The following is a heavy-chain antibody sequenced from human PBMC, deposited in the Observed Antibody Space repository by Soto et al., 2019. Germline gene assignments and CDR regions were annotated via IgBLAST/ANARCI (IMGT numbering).Heavy chain of an antibody. Sequence: ASVKVSCKASGYTFTSYGISWVRQAPGQGLEWMGWISAYNGNTNYAQKLQGRVTMTTDTSTITAYMELRSLRSDDTAVYYCAKDACGTECFSHFDYWGQGALVTVSS. D-gene: IGHD2-21*01. CDR2: ISAYNGNT. V-gene: IGHV1-18*01. CDR3: AKDACGTECFSHFDY. J-gene: IGHJ4*02. CDR1: GYTFTSYG.